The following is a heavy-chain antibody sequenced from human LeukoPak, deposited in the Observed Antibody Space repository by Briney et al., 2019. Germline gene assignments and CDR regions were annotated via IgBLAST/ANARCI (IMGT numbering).Heavy chain of an antibody. CDR2: ISYDGSNK. CDR1: GFTFSSYG. D-gene: IGHD3-10*01. Sequence: GGSLRLSCAASGFTFSSYGMHWVRQAPGKGLEWVAVISYDGSNKYYADSVKGRFTISRDNAKNSLYLQMNSLRAEDTAVYYCARAAGSYYPWGQGTLVTVSS. CDR3: ARAAGSYYP. J-gene: IGHJ5*02. V-gene: IGHV3-30*03.